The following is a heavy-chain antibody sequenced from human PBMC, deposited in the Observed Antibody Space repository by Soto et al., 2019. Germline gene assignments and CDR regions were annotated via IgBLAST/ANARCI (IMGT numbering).Heavy chain of an antibody. CDR3: ARDRGYDFWSGYRPASGYYYYGMDV. CDR2: IYYSGST. CDR1: VGSISSYY. D-gene: IGHD3-3*01. J-gene: IGHJ6*02. Sequence: PSETLSLTCTVSVGSISSYYWSWIRQPPGKGLEWIGYIYYSGSTNYNPSLKSRVTISVDTSKNQFSLKLSSVTAADTAVYYCARDRGYDFWSGYRPASGYYYYGMDVWGQGPTGTASS. V-gene: IGHV4-59*01.